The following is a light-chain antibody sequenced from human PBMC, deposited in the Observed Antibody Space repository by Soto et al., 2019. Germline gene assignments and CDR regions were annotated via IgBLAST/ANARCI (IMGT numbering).Light chain of an antibody. CDR1: SSNIGAGYD. Sequence: QSVLTQPPSVSGAPGQRVTISCTGSSSNIGAGYDVHWYQQLPGTAPKLLVYGYNNRPSGVPDRFSVSKSGTSASLTITELQTEDEADYYCQSYDSSLSAWVFGGGTKLTVL. J-gene: IGLJ2*01. V-gene: IGLV1-40*01. CDR2: GYN. CDR3: QSYDSSLSAWV.